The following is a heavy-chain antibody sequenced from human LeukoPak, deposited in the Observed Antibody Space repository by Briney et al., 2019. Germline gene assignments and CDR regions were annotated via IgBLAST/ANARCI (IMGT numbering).Heavy chain of an antibody. CDR1: GFTFSSYS. J-gene: IGHJ4*02. Sequence: GGSLRLSCAASGFTFSSYSMNWVRQAPGKGLEWVSYISSSSSTIYYADSVKVRFTISRDNAKNSLYLQMNSLRAEDTAVYYCARVSGSSWYGHYFDYWGQGTLVTVSS. V-gene: IGHV3-48*01. CDR2: ISSSSSTI. D-gene: IGHD6-13*01. CDR3: ARVSGSSWYGHYFDY.